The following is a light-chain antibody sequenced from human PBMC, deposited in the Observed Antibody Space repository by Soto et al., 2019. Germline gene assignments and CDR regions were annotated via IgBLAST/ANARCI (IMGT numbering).Light chain of an antibody. V-gene: IGLV1-40*01. CDR1: SSNIGAGYD. J-gene: IGLJ1*01. CDR2: GNS. CDR3: QSYDSSLSGSCV. Sequence: QSVLTQPPSVSGAPGQRLTISCTGSSSNIGAGYDVHWYQQLPGTAPKLLIYGNSNRPSGVPDRFSGSKSGTSASLAITGLQAEDEADYYCQSYDSSLSGSCVFGTGTKLTVL.